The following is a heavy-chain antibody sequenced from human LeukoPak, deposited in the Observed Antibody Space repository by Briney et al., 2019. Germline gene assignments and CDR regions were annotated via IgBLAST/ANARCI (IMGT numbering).Heavy chain of an antibody. Sequence: SETLSLTCTVSGGSIGSYYWSWIRQPPGKGLEWIGYIYYSGSTNYNPSLKSRVTISVDTSKNQFSLKLSSVTAADTAVYYCARDQMGGVDYWGQGTLVTVSS. D-gene: IGHD1-26*01. V-gene: IGHV4-59*01. CDR1: GGSIGSYY. CDR3: ARDQMGGVDY. J-gene: IGHJ4*02. CDR2: IYYSGST.